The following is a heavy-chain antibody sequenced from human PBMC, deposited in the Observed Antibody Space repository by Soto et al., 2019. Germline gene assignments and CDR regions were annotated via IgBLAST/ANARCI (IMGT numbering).Heavy chain of an antibody. CDR1: GVTFTNYA. V-gene: IGHV3-30*18. CDR2: ISYHGTEK. CDR3: PKDLGGVDPGNYGLSF. Sequence: QVQLVESGGGVVQPGMSLRLSCAASGVTFTNYAMHWVRQAPGKGLEWVADISYHGTEKGYADSVKGRFTISRDNSKNTLYLQMSSRTPEDTAVYYCPKDLGGVDPGNYGLSFWGQGTTVIFSS. D-gene: IGHD5-18*01. J-gene: IGHJ6*02.